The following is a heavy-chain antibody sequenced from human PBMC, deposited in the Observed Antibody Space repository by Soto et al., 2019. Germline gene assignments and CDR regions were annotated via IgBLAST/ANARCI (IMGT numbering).Heavy chain of an antibody. D-gene: IGHD2-2*01. CDR3: ARDREYQLLYSYYYGMDV. J-gene: IGHJ6*02. V-gene: IGHV1-2*02. CDR1: GYTFTGYH. CDR2: INPNSGGT. Sequence: ASVKVSCKASGYTFTGYHVHWVRQAPGQGLEWMGWINPNSGGTNYAQKFQGRVSMTRDTSISTAYMELSRLRSDDTAVYYCARDREYQLLYSYYYGMDVWGQGTTVTVSS.